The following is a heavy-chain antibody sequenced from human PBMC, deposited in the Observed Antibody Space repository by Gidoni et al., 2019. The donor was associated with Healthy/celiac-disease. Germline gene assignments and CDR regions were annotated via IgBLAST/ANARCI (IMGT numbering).Heavy chain of an antibody. CDR2: ITNSGST. CDR1: GGSISSGGYY. Sequence: VQLQQSGPGLVTPSQTLSLTCTVSGGSISSGGYYWSWIRQHPGEGLEWSGYITNSGSTYYNTSPKRRVTMSGETSKNQFSLKLISVTAADTAVEYCGRDIRNPSGSAGWLYYYYYMDVWGKGTTVTVSS. J-gene: IGHJ6*03. V-gene: IGHV4-31*03. CDR3: GRDIRNPSGSAGWLYYYYYMDV. D-gene: IGHD3-22*01.